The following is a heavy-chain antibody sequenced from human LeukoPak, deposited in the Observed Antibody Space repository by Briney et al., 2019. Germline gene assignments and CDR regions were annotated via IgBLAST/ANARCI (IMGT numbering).Heavy chain of an antibody. Sequence: PGGSLRLSCAASGFTFSSYAMSWVRQAPGKGLEWVSAISGSGGSTYYADSVKGRFTISRDNSKNTLYLQMNSLRVEDTAVYYCAKDHRASYYDSGSYIGMDVWGQGTTVTVSS. J-gene: IGHJ6*02. CDR2: ISGSGGST. D-gene: IGHD3-10*01. CDR1: GFTFSSYA. V-gene: IGHV3-23*01. CDR3: AKDHRASYYDSGSYIGMDV.